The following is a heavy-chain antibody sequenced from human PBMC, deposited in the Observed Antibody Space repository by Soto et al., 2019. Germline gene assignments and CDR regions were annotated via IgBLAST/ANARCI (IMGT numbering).Heavy chain of an antibody. D-gene: IGHD7-27*01. V-gene: IGHV3-30*18. CDR3: AKSIDPNWYSYAMDV. Sequence: QVQLVESGGGVVQPGRSLRLSCAASGFTFSSYGMHWVRQAPGTGLEWVAIISYDGSHKYYADSVKGRFTISRDNSKNTLYLQMNSLRAEDTAVYYCAKSIDPNWYSYAMDVWGQGTLVTVSS. CDR2: ISYDGSHK. CDR1: GFTFSSYG. J-gene: IGHJ6*02.